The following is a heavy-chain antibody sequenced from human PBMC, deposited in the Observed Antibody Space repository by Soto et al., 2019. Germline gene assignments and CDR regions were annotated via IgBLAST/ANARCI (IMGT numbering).Heavy chain of an antibody. CDR2: INSDGSST. CDR3: ARDLGYCSGGSCYSVSGNWFDP. CDR1: GFTFSSYW. V-gene: IGHV3-74*01. J-gene: IGHJ5*02. D-gene: IGHD2-15*01. Sequence: EVQLVESGGGLVQPGGSPRLSCAASGFTFSSYWMHWVRQAPGKGLVWVSRINSDGSSTSYADSVKGRFTISRDNAKNTLYLQMNSLRAEDTAVYYCARDLGYCSGGSCYSVSGNWFDPWGQGTLVTVSS.